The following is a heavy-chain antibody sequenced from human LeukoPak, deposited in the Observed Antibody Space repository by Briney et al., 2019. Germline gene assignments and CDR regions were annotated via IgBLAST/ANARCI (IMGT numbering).Heavy chain of an antibody. CDR1: GYTFTGYY. Sequence: ASVKVSCKASGYTFTGYYMHWVRQAPGQGLEWIGWINPNSGGTNYAQKFQGRVTMTRDTSISTAYMELSRLRSDDTAVYYCARGASGYDAGDYWGQGTLVTVSS. CDR3: ARGASGYDAGDY. J-gene: IGHJ4*02. V-gene: IGHV1-2*02. CDR2: INPNSGGT. D-gene: IGHD5-12*01.